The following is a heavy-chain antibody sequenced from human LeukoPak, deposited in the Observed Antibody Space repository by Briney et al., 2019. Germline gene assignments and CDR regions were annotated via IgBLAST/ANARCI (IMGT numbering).Heavy chain of an antibody. CDR3: ARSSTVTNYWYFDL. J-gene: IGHJ2*01. CDR1: GGSISSYY. D-gene: IGHD4-17*01. Sequence: SETLSLTCTVSGGSISSYYWSWIRQPPGKGLEWIGYIYYSGSTNYNPSLKSRVTISVDTSKNQFSLKLSSVTAADTAVYYCARSSTVTNYWYFDLWGRGTLVTVSS. V-gene: IGHV4-59*12. CDR2: IYYSGST.